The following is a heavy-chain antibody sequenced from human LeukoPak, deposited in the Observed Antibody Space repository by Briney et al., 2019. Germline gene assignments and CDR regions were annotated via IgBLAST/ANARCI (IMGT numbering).Heavy chain of an antibody. V-gene: IGHV3-9*01. D-gene: IGHD5-18*01. CDR3: ARTKYSYGYWYYYYYYMDV. CDR1: GFTFDDYA. Sequence: PGRSLRLSCAASGFTFDDYAMHWVRQAPGKGLEWVSGISWNSGSIGYADSVKGRFTISRDNAKNSLYLQMNSLRAEDTALYYCARTKYSYGYWYYYYYYMDVWGKGTTVTVSS. CDR2: ISWNSGSI. J-gene: IGHJ6*03.